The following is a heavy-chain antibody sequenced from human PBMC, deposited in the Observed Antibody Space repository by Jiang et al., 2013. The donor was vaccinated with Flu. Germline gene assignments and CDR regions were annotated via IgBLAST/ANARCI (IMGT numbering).Heavy chain of an antibody. CDR3: ARDPIGGSPDYFDF. D-gene: IGHD2-15*01. Sequence: VQLVESGGGVVQPGRSLRLSCAASGFTFSIYALHWVRQAPGKALEWVAVLSPEGSIQVYTDSVKGRFTISRDQSKNTLYLQMNSLRPEDTAVYYCARDPIGGSPDYFDFWGQGTLVTVSS. CDR2: LSPEGSIQ. CDR1: GFTFSIYA. V-gene: IGHV3-30-3*01. J-gene: IGHJ4*02.